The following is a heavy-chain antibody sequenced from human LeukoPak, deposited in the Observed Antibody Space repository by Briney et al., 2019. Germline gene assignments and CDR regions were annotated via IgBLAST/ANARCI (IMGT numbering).Heavy chain of an antibody. CDR3: AKASNPVAGITFDS. CDR1: GFSFSTYG. V-gene: IGHV3-33*06. D-gene: IGHD6-19*01. J-gene: IGHJ5*01. Sequence: GGSLRLSCAASGFSFSTYGMHWVRQAPGKGLEWVAVIWYDGSNEFYADSVKGRFTISRDNSKNTLYVQMHSLRAEDTAVYYCAKASNPVAGITFDSWGQGTLVTDSS. CDR2: IWYDGSNE.